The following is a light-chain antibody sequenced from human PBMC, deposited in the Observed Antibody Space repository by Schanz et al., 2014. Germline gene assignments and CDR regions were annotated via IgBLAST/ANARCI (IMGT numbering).Light chain of an antibody. CDR3: CSYSHSRTFVL. J-gene: IGLJ2*01. CDR2: DVT. CDR1: SSDVGGYNY. V-gene: IGLV2-23*02. Sequence: QSALTQPASVSGSPGQSITISCTGTSSDVGGYNYVSWYQQHPGKAPKLLIYDVTKRPSGISNRFSGSKSANTASLTISGLQAEDEATYYCCSYSHSRTFVLFGGGTKLTVL.